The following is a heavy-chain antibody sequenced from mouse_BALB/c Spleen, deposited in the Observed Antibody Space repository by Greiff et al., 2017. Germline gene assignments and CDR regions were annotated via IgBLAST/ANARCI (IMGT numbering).Heavy chain of an antibody. J-gene: IGHJ2*01. V-gene: IGHV3-6*02. Sequence: DVQLQESGPGLVKPSQSLSLTCSVTGYSITSGYYWNWIRQFPGNKLEWMGYISYDGSNNYNPSLKNRISITRDTSKNQFFLKLNSVTTEDTATYYCARDRELRYGSVFDYWGQGTTLTVSS. CDR2: ISYDGSN. D-gene: IGHD1-1*01. CDR3: ARDRELRYGSVFDY. CDR1: GYSITSGYY.